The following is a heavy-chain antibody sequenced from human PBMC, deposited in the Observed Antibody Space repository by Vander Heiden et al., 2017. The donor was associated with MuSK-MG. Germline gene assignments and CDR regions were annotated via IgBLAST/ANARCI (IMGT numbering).Heavy chain of an antibody. D-gene: IGHD3-9*01. CDR1: GFTFGDDA. J-gene: IGHJ3*02. CDR2: IRSKAYGGTT. CDR3: TRRSYDILTGYPTGAFDI. V-gene: IGHV3-49*03. Sequence: EVQLVESGGGLVQQGRSLRLSCTVSGFTFGDDAMSGFRQAQGKGLEWLSFIRSKAYGGTTEYAASVKGRFTISRDDSKSIAYLQMSSLKTEDTAVYYCTRRSYDILTGYPTGAFDIWGQGTMVTVSS.